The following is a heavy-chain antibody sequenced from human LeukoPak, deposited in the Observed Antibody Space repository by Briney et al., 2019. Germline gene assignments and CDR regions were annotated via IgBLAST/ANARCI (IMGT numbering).Heavy chain of an antibody. CDR1: GFTFSDYY. Sequence: GGSLRLSCAVSGFTFSDYYMSWIRQAPGKGLEWVSYISSGGSTISHADSVKGRFTISRDNAENSLYLQMNSLRAEDTAVYYCAKDDFYGDYDYWGQGTLVTVSS. V-gene: IGHV3-11*01. J-gene: IGHJ4*02. CDR2: ISSGGSTI. CDR3: AKDDFYGDYDY. D-gene: IGHD4-17*01.